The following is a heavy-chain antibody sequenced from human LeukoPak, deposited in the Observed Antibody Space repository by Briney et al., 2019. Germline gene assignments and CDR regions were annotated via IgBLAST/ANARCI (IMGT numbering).Heavy chain of an antibody. V-gene: IGHV3-33*01. CDR3: ARDRSSTYFDY. D-gene: IGHD2-2*01. CDR2: IWYDGSNK. CDR1: GFTFSNYG. J-gene: IGHJ4*02. Sequence: PGGSLRLSCAASGFTFSNYGMHWVRQAPGKGLEWVAAIWYDGSNKYYGDSVKGRFTISRDNSKNTLYLQMDSLRAEDTAVYYCARDRSSTYFDYWAQGTPVTVSS.